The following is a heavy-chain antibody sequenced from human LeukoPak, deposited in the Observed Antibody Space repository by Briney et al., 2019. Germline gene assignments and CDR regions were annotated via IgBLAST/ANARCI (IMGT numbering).Heavy chain of an antibody. V-gene: IGHV3-21*01. Sequence: GGSLRLSCAASGFTFSSHWMSWVRQAPGKGLEWVSSISSSSSYIYYADSVKGRFTISRDNAKNSLYLQMNSLRAEDTAVYYCARASLTMIVVDPDPYFDYRGQGTLVTVSS. CDR3: ARASLTMIVVDPDPYFDY. J-gene: IGHJ4*02. D-gene: IGHD3-22*01. CDR2: ISSSSSYI. CDR1: GFTFSSHW.